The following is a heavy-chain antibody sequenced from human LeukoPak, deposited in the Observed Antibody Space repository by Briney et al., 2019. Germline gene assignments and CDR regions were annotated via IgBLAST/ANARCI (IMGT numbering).Heavy chain of an antibody. CDR1: GDSISSNSYY. Sequence: NPSETLSLTCTVSGDSISSNSYYWGWIRQPLGKGLEWIGNIYYSGSTYYNPSLKSRVTISVDTSKNQVSMKLTSVTAADTAVYYCARAQGYNYGDYWGQGALVTVSS. V-gene: IGHV4-39*07. CDR3: ARAQGYNYGDY. J-gene: IGHJ4*02. D-gene: IGHD5-18*01. CDR2: IYYSGST.